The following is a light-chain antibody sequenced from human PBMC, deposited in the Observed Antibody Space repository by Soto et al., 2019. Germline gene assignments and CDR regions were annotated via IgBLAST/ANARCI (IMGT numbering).Light chain of an antibody. V-gene: IGKV1-39*01. CDR2: AAS. CDR1: QSISSY. Sequence: DIQMTQSPSSLSASVGDRVTITCRESQSISSYLNWYQQKPGKAPKLLIYAASSLQSGVPSRFSGSGSGTDFTLTISSLQPEDFATYYCQQSYSTPRTFGQGTKVDNK. CDR3: QQSYSTPRT. J-gene: IGKJ1*01.